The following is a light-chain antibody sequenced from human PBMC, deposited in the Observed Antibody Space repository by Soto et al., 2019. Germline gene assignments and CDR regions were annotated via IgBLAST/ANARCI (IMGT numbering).Light chain of an antibody. Sequence: EIGLTQSPGTLSFSPGERATLSCRASQSVRSNFLAWYQQKPGQAPRLLIYGASNRATGIPDRFSGSGSGTDFTLTITRLEPEDFAMYYCQRYDSLRTFGQGTKVDIK. CDR1: QSVRSNF. V-gene: IGKV3-20*01. CDR2: GAS. CDR3: QRYDSLRT. J-gene: IGKJ1*01.